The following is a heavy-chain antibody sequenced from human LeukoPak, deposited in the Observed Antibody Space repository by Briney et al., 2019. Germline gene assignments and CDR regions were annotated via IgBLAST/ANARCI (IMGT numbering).Heavy chain of an antibody. Sequence: ASVKVSCKASGYTFNGYYMHWVRQAPGQGLEWMGWINPNSGGTNYAQKFQGRVTMTRDTSISTAYMELSRLRSDDTAVYYCARWTTVKNAFDIWGQGTMVTVSS. J-gene: IGHJ3*02. CDR3: ARWTTVKNAFDI. CDR2: INPNSGGT. CDR1: GYTFNGYY. V-gene: IGHV1-2*02. D-gene: IGHD4-17*01.